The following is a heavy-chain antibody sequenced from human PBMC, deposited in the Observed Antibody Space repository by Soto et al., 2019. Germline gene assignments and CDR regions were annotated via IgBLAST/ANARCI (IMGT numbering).Heavy chain of an antibody. CDR2: IIPIFGAP. CDR3: WARVWRGYSAYNYGMDV. Sequence: SVKVSCKASGGTLISCSMSWVRQAPGQGLEWMGGIIPIFGAPSYAENFHGRVTLSAAGSTKSAFMELSILRTESTALYYCWARVWRGYSAYNYGMDVWGRGPTVTVSS. J-gene: IGHJ6*02. D-gene: IGHD5-12*01. CDR1: GGTLISCS. V-gene: IGHV1-69*13.